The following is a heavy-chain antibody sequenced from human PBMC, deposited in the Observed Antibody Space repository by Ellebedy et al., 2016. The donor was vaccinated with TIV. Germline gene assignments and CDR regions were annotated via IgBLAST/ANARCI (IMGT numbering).Heavy chain of an antibody. J-gene: IGHJ4*02. Sequence: SETLSLXCTVSGGSVSSGSYYWSWIRQPPGKGLEWIGYLSYSGSTNYNPSLKNRVTISADTSKNQFSLKLSSVTAADTAVYYCARSGTYGDYLYFDSWGQGTLVTVSS. CDR2: LSYSGST. V-gene: IGHV4-61*01. CDR1: GGSVSSGSYY. CDR3: ARSGTYGDYLYFDS. D-gene: IGHD4-17*01.